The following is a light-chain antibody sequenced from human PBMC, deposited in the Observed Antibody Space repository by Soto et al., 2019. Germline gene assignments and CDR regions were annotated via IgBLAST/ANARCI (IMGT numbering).Light chain of an antibody. V-gene: IGLV2-23*02. J-gene: IGLJ3*02. CDR1: SSDVGSYNL. CDR3: CSYAGSSTPWV. CDR2: EVS. Sequence: QSALTQPASVSGSPGQSITISCTGTSSDVGSYNLVSWYQQHPGKAPKLMIYEVSKRPSGVSNRFSGSKSGNTASLTISGLHAEDEADYYCCSYAGSSTPWVFGGGTKLTVL.